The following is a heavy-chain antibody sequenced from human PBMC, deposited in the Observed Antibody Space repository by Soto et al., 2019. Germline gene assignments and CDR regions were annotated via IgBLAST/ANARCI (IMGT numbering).Heavy chain of an antibody. D-gene: IGHD1-1*01. CDR1: GGSISSGGYY. CDR2: IYYRGRT. Sequence: QVQLQESGPGLVKPSQTLSLTCTVSGGSISSGGYYWSWIRQHPGKGLEWIGYIYYRGRTYYNPSLKSRVTLPVNTSKNQFSLKLSSVTAADTAVYYCARNWNHQIDYRGQGTLVTVSS. CDR3: ARNWNHQIDY. J-gene: IGHJ4*02. V-gene: IGHV4-31*03.